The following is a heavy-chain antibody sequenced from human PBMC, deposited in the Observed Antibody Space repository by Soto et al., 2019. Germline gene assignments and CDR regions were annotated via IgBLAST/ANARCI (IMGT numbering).Heavy chain of an antibody. J-gene: IGHJ6*02. D-gene: IGHD2-15*01. CDR2: IIPIFGTA. Sequence: QVQLVQSGAEVKKPGSSVKVSCKASGGTFSSYAISWVRQAPGQGLEWMGGIIPIFGTANYAQKFQGRVTITADESTSTAYMELSRLRSEDTAVYYCARGGTKDIVVVVAATRDYYYGMDVWGQGTTVTVSS. CDR1: GGTFSSYA. CDR3: ARGGTKDIVVVVAATRDYYYGMDV. V-gene: IGHV1-69*12.